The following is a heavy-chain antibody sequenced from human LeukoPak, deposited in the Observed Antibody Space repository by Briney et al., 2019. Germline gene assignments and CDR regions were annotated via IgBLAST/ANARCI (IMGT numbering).Heavy chain of an antibody. Sequence: SETLSLTCTVSGGSISSYYWSWIRQPPGKGLEWIGYIYYSGSTNYNPSLKSRVTISVDTSKNQFSLKLSSVTAADTAVYYCARHTYYYDSSGYYPHYFDYWGQGTLVTVSS. D-gene: IGHD3-22*01. J-gene: IGHJ4*02. V-gene: IGHV4-59*08. CDR3: ARHTYYYDSSGYYPHYFDY. CDR2: IYYSGST. CDR1: GGSISSYY.